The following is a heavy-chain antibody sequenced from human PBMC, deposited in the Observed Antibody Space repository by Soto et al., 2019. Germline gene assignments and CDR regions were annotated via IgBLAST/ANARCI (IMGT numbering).Heavy chain of an antibody. CDR2: ISVVGDST. J-gene: IGHJ4*02. V-gene: IGHV3-23*01. CDR1: GFRFSNSA. Sequence: EVQLSESGGGLVHPGGSLRLSCAASGFRFSNSAMSWVRQSPAKGLEWVSSISVVGDSTYYADSVTGRLTISRDSSKNTLFLQMNNLRVDDAAIYFCARGLGRVVVAATPFESWGQGTLVGVSA. D-gene: IGHD2-15*01. CDR3: ARGLGRVVVAATPFES.